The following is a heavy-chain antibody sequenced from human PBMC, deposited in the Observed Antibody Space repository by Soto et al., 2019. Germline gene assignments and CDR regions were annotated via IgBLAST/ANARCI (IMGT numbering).Heavy chain of an antibody. CDR1: GGSISSYY. V-gene: IGHV4-59*08. CDR2: IYYSGST. D-gene: IGHD1-26*01. J-gene: IGHJ6*02. CDR3: ARHAPLVWALLGYCYFGMDV. Sequence: QVQLQESGPGLVKPSETLSLTCTVSGGSISSYYWSWIRQPPGKGLEWIGYIYYSGSTNYNPSLKIRVPIPVDTSKNPFSLKLSAVTAADTAVYYCARHAPLVWALLGYCYFGMDVWGQGPTVTVSS.